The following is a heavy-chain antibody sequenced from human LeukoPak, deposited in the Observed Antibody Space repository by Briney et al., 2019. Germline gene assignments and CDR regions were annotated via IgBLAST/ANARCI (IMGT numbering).Heavy chain of an antibody. CDR2: INPSGGST. CDR3: ARDLLVTVTTPYYYYGMDV. D-gene: IGHD4-17*01. V-gene: IGHV1-46*01. J-gene: IGHJ6*02. Sequence: ASVKVSCKASGYTFTGYYMHWVRQAPGQGLEWMGWINPSGGSTSYAQKFQGRVTMTRDTSTSTVYMELSSLRSEDTAVYYCARDLLVTVTTPYYYYGMDVWGQGTTVTVSS. CDR1: GYTFTGYY.